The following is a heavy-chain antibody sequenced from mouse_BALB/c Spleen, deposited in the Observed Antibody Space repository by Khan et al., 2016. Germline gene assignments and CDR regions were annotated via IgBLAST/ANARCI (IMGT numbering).Heavy chain of an antibody. CDR3: AIRDYYGSSSWYFDV. V-gene: IGHV9-3-1*01. J-gene: IGHJ1*01. Sequence: QIQLVQSGPELKKPGETVKISCKASGYTFTNYGMNWVKQAPGKGLKWMGWINTYTGEPTYADDFKGRFAFSLETSASTAYLQINNLKNEDTATXFYAIRDYYGSSSWYFDVWGAGTTVTVAS. CDR1: GYTFTNYG. D-gene: IGHD1-1*01. CDR2: INTYTGEP.